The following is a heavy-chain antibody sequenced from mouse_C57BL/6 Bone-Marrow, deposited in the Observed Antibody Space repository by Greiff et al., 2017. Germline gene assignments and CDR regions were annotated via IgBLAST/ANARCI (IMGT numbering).Heavy chain of an antibody. CDR2: INPNSGST. D-gene: IGHD1-1*01. CDR3: ARPGPHYGFDY. Sequence: QVQLQQPGAELVKPGASVKLSCKASGYTFTSYWMHWVKQRPGQGLEWIGMINPNSGSTNYNETFKSKATLTVDKSSSTAYMQLSSLTSEDSAVYYCARPGPHYGFDYGGRGTTLTVSA. V-gene: IGHV1-64*01. CDR1: GYTFTSYW. J-gene: IGHJ2*01.